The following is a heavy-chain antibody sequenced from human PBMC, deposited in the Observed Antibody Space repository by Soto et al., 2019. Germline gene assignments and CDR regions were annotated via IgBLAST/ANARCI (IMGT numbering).Heavy chain of an antibody. CDR3: AREFPYSGSYRYYYYYGMDV. CDR1: GYTFTGYY. J-gene: IGHJ6*02. V-gene: IGHV1-18*04. Sequence: QVQLVQSGAEVKKPGASVKVSCKASGYTFTGYYIHWVRQAPGQGLEWMGWISAYNGNTNYAQKLQGRVTMTTDTSTSTAYMELRSLRSDDTAVYYCAREFPYSGSYRYYYYYGMDVWGQGTTVTVSS. CDR2: ISAYNGNT. D-gene: IGHD1-26*01.